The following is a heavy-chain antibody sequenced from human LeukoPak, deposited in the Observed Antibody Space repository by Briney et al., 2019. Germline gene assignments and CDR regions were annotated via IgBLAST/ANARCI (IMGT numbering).Heavy chain of an antibody. CDR2: IGWNSGSI. CDR3: AKTSHGDYDSLPYYYYGMDV. V-gene: IGHV3-9*01. J-gene: IGHJ6*02. CDR1: GFTFDDYA. D-gene: IGHD4-17*01. Sequence: GGSLRLSCAASGFTFDDYAMHWVRQAPGKGLEWVSGIGWNSGSIGYADSVKGRFTISRDNAKNSLYLQMNSLRAEDTALYYCAKTSHGDYDSLPYYYYGMDVWGQGTTVTVSS.